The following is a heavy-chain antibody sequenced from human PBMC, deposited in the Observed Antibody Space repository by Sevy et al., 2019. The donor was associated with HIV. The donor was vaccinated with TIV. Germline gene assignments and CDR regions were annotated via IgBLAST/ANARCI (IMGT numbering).Heavy chain of an antibody. Sequence: GGSLRLSCAASGFTFSSYGMNWVRQAPGKGLEWVAVIWFDGRNQYYSKSVKGRFTISRDNAKNKLYLQMNSLRALDTAVCYCVRELSGDYYDSSGYRFFDLWGRGTLVTVSS. CDR1: GFTFSSYG. CDR2: IWFDGRNQ. V-gene: IGHV3-33*01. CDR3: VRELSGDYYDSSGYRFFDL. D-gene: IGHD3-22*01. J-gene: IGHJ2*01.